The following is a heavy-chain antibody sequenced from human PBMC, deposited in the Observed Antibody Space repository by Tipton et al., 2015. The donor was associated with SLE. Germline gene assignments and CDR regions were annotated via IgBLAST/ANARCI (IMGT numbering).Heavy chain of an antibody. CDR3: ARDRDTALDY. J-gene: IGHJ4*02. D-gene: IGHD5-18*01. CDR1: GFTFDDFA. V-gene: IGHV3-20*04. Sequence: GSLRLSCAGSGFTFDDFAMGWVRHVQGKGLEWVSGINWKGDSTAYADSMRGRITISRDNAKKSLYLQMNSLRAEDTAVYYCARDRDTALDYWGQGTLVTVSS. CDR2: INWKGDST.